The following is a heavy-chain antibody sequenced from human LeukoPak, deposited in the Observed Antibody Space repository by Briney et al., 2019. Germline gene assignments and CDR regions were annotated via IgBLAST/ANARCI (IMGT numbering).Heavy chain of an antibody. CDR1: GLTVSSYA. CDR2: ITGSSAST. V-gene: IGHV3-23*01. Sequence: GRSLRPSCAASGLTVSSYAMSWVRQAPGKGLEWVSSITGSSASTYYADSVKGRFTISRDNSKNTLYLQMNSLRAEDMAVYFCAKLDCHDTLWGQGTLVTVSS. D-gene: IGHD2-21*01. CDR3: AKLDCHDTL. J-gene: IGHJ4*02.